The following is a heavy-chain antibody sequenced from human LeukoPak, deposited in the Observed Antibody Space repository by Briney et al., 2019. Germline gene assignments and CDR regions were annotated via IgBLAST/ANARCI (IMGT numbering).Heavy chain of an antibody. CDR2: ISAYNGNT. V-gene: IGHV1-18*01. Sequence: GASVKVSCNASGYTFTSYGISWVRQAPGQGLEWMGWISAYNGNTNYAQKLQGRVTMTTDTSTSTAYMELRSLRSDDTAVYYCARAYCGGDCYFWLGFGLPDYWGQGTLVTVSS. CDR3: ARAYCGGDCYFWLGFGLPDY. J-gene: IGHJ4*02. CDR1: GYTFTSYG. D-gene: IGHD2-21*02.